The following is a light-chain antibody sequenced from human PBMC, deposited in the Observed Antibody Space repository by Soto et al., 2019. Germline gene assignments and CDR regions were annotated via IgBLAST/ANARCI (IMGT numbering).Light chain of an antibody. CDR3: QQSYNTPLT. CDR1: QNIRNW. V-gene: IGKV1-39*01. J-gene: IGKJ4*01. Sequence: DIQMTQSPSTLSASVGASVTITCRASQNIRNWLAWYQQKPGKAPNLLIYGASNLQRGVPSRFSGSGSGTDFTLTISSLQPEDFATYYCQQSYNTPLTFGGGTKVDI. CDR2: GAS.